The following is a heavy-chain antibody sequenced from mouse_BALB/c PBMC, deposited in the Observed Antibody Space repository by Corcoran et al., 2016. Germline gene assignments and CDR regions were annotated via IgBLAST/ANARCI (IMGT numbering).Heavy chain of an antibody. CDR3: AREPYAMDY. J-gene: IGHJ4*01. D-gene: IGHD6-1*01. Sequence: QIQLVPSGPELKKPGETVKISCKASGYTFTNYGMNWVKQAPGKGLKGMGWINTYTGEPTYADDFKGRFAFSLETSASTAYLQINNLKNEDTATYFCAREPYAMDYWGQGTSVTVSS. CDR1: GYTFTNYG. V-gene: IGHV9-3-1*01. CDR2: INTYTGEP.